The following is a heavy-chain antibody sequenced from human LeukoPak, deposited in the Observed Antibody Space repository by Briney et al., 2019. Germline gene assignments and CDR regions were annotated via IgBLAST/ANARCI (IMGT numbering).Heavy chain of an antibody. CDR3: AKDSDYGGNFDY. V-gene: IGHV3-30*18. D-gene: IGHD4-23*01. CDR1: GFTLSSYG. J-gene: IGHJ4*02. Sequence: GGSLRLSCAASGFTLSSYGMHWVRQAPGKGLEWVAVISYDGSNKYYADSVKGRFTISRDNSKNTLYLQMNSLRAEDTAVYYCAKDSDYGGNFDYWGQGTLVTVSS. CDR2: ISYDGSNK.